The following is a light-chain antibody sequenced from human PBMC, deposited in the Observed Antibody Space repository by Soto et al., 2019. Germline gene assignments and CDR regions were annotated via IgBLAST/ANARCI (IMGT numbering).Light chain of an antibody. J-gene: IGLJ1*01. CDR1: NIGSYS. V-gene: IGLV3-21*02. CDR2: DYS. CDR3: QLWDSSSDRYV. Sequence: SYELTQPPSVSVAPGQTAMITCGGTNIGSYSVHWYQQKPGQAPVLVAYDYSDRPSGIPERFSGSNSGNTATLTISRVEAGDEADYYCQLWDSSSDRYVFGTGTKVTVL.